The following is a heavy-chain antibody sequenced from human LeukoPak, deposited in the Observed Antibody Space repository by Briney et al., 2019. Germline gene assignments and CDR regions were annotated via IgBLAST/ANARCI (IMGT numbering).Heavy chain of an antibody. Sequence: GGSLRLSCAASGFGISTYWMSWVRQAPGKGLEWVANINEDGSEKYYVDSVKGRFTISRDNAKNSLYLQMNSLRAEDTAVYYCATAARRIDYWGQGILVTVSS. V-gene: IGHV3-7*05. CDR2: INEDGSEK. CDR3: ATAARRIDY. D-gene: IGHD6-25*01. CDR1: GFGISTYW. J-gene: IGHJ4*02.